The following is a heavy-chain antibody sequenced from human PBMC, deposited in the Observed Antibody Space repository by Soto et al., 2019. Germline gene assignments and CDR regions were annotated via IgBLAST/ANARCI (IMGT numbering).Heavy chain of an antibody. CDR2: IYYSGST. J-gene: IGHJ6*03. CDR3: ARHVIGGSSWDYYYYYMDV. V-gene: IGHV4-39*01. CDR1: GGSISSSSYY. D-gene: IGHD6-13*01. Sequence: PSETLSLTCTVSGGSISSSSYYWGWIRQPPGKGLEWIGSIYYSGSTYYNPSLKSRVTISVDTSKNQFSLKLSSVTAADTAVYYCARHVIGGSSWDYYYYYMDVWGKGTTVTVSS.